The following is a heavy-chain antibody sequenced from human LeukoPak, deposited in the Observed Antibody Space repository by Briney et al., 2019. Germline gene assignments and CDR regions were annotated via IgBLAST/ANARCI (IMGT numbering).Heavy chain of an antibody. CDR2: ISGSGGST. D-gene: IGHD3-3*01. V-gene: IGHV3-23*01. J-gene: IGHJ4*02. CDR3: AKTLNNYDFWSGYAFYFDY. Sequence: GGSLRLSCAASEFTFSSYAMSWVRQAPGKGLEWVSAISGSGGSTYYADSVKGRFTISRDNSKNTLYLQMNSLRAEDTAVYYCAKTLNNYDFWSGYAFYFDYWGQGTLVTVSS. CDR1: EFTFSSYA.